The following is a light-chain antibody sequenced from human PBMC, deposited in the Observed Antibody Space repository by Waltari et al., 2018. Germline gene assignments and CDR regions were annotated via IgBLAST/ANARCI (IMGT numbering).Light chain of an antibody. J-gene: IGLJ2*01. CDR2: EDA. V-gene: IGLV3-1*01. CDR1: YLESKS. Sequence: SYALTQPPSGSVSPGQTVIITSSGAYLESKSVYWYQQKSGQSPVLVISEDATRPSGIPDRFSGSTSVNTATLTISGPQAMYAADYYCQTWDINTGIFGGGTKLTVL. CDR3: QTWDINTGI.